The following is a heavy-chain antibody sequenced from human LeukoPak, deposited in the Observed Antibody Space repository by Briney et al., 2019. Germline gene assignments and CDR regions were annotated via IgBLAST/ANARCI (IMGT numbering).Heavy chain of an antibody. CDR2: IYSGGST. D-gene: IGHD5-18*01. J-gene: IGHJ4*02. CDR3: ARGIQLWLFDY. Sequence: GGSLRLSCAASGFTVSSNYMSWVRQAPGKGLEWVSVIYSGGSTYYADSVKGRFTISRDNSKNMLYLQMNSLRAEDTAVYYCARGIQLWLFDYWGQGTLVTVSS. V-gene: IGHV3-66*01. CDR1: GFTVSSNY.